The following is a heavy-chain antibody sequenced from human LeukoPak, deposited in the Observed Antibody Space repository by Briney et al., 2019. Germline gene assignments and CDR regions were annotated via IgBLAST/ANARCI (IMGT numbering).Heavy chain of an antibody. V-gene: IGHV4-59*01. Sequence: SETLSLTCTVSGGSISSYYWSWIRQPPGKGLEWIGHIYGSGSTNYNPSLKSRVTLSVDTSKNQFSLKLSSVTAADTAVYYCARSVSWGLLVRDDAFDIWGQGTMVTVSS. CDR3: ARSVSWGLLVRDDAFDI. CDR1: GGSISSYY. D-gene: IGHD2-21*01. J-gene: IGHJ3*02. CDR2: IYGSGST.